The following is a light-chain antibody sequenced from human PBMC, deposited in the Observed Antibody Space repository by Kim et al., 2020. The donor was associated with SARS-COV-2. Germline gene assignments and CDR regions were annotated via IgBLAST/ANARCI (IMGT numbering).Light chain of an antibody. CDR3: QAWDSSIYV. Sequence: SVSPGQTAIITCSGDKLGDNYASWYQQTPGQSPVVVIFRDNRRPSGIPERFSGPNSGNPATLTISGTQAMDEADYYCQAWDSSIYVFGPGTKVTVL. J-gene: IGLJ1*01. V-gene: IGLV3-1*01. CDR2: RDN. CDR1: KLGDNY.